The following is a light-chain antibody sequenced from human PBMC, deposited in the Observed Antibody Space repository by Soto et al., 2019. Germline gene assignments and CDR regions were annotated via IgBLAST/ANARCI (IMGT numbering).Light chain of an antibody. V-gene: IGKV3-15*01. CDR2: AAS. CDR3: QQYNNRPPAHT. CDR1: QSVSSN. Sequence: EIVMTQSPATLSVSSGERVTLSCRASQSVSSNLAWYQQKPGQAPRLLIYAASTRATGIPARFSGSGSGTEFTLTISSLQSEDFAVYYCQQYNNRPPAHTFGGGTKVEIK. J-gene: IGKJ4*01.